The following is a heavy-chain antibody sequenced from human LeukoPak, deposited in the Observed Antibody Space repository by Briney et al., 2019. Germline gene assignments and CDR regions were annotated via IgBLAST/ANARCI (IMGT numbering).Heavy chain of an antibody. CDR2: LSGGGTT. J-gene: IGHJ4*02. Sequence: GGSLRLSCAASGFTFSSHAMSWVRQAPGKGLQWVSALSGGGTTYYADSVKGRFTISRDNSKDTLYLQMNSLRAEDTAVYYCAKDRMAGYSRAPYFDYWGQGTLVTVSS. D-gene: IGHD6-13*01. CDR3: AKDRMAGYSRAPYFDY. V-gene: IGHV3-23*01. CDR1: GFTFSSHA.